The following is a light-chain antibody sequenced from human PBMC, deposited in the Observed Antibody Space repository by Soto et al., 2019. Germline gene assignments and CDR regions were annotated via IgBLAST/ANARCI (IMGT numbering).Light chain of an antibody. CDR2: SNN. CDR3: AAWDGSLNGWV. J-gene: IGLJ3*02. V-gene: IGLV1-44*01. Sequence: QSVLTQPPSASRTPGQRVTISCSGSSSNIGSDIVNWYQQLPGTAPKLLIYSNNQRPSGVPDRFSGSKSGTSASLAISGLQSEDEADYYCAAWDGSLNGWVFGGGTKVTVL. CDR1: SSNIGSDI.